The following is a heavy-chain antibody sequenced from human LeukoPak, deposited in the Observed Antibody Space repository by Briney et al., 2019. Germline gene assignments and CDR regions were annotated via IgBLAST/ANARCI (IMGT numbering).Heavy chain of an antibody. J-gene: IGHJ4*02. V-gene: IGHV1-58*01. CDR3: AAAYDILTGYHRYYFDY. CDR2: IVVGGGNT. Sequence: GASVKVSCKASGFTFTSSAVQWVRQARGQRLEWIGWIVVGGGNTNYAQKFQERVTITRDMSTSTAYMELSSLRSEDMAVYYCAAAYDILTGYHRYYFDYWGQGTLVTVSS. CDR1: GFTFTSSA. D-gene: IGHD3-9*01.